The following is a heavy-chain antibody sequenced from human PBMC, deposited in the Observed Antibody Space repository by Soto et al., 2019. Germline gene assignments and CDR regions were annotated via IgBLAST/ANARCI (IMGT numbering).Heavy chain of an antibody. D-gene: IGHD1-1*01. V-gene: IGHV1-46*01. CDR2: TNPSGGST. Sequence: ASVKVSCKASGYTFTNYYMHWVRQAPGQGLEWMGITNPSGGSTSYAQKFQGRVTMTRDTSTSTVYTELSSLRSEDTAVYYCARVRGGRNDFDYWGQGTLVTVSS. J-gene: IGHJ4*02. CDR3: ARVRGGRNDFDY. CDR1: GYTFTNYY.